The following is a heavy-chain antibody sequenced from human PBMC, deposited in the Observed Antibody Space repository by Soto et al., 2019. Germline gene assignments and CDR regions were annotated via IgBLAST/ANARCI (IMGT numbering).Heavy chain of an antibody. Sequence: QVQLVQSGAEVKKPGASVKVSCKASGYTFTSYGISWVRQAPGQGLEWMGWISAYNGNTNYAQKLQGRVTMTTDPSPSTAYMELRSLRSDDTAVYYCARDQSNTPGYSYGYVDFDYWGQGTLVTVSS. CDR3: ARDQSNTPGYSYGYVDFDY. D-gene: IGHD5-18*01. J-gene: IGHJ4*02. V-gene: IGHV1-18*01. CDR1: GYTFTSYG. CDR2: ISAYNGNT.